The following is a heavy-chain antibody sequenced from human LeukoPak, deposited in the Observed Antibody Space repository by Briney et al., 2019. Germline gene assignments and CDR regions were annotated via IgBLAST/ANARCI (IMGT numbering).Heavy chain of an antibody. V-gene: IGHV3-30*18. CDR3: AKDKGSGWTYGMDV. CDR2: ISYDGSNK. J-gene: IGHJ6*02. CDR1: GFIFDAYT. Sequence: GSLRLSCAASGFIFDAYTMNWVRQAPGKGLEWVAVISYDGSNKYYADSVKGRFTISRDNSKNTLFLQMNSLRAEDTAVYYCAKDKGSGWTYGMDVWGQGTTVTVSS. D-gene: IGHD6-19*01.